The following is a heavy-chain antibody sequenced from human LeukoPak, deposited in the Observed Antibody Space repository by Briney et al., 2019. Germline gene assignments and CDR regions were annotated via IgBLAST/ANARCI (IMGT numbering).Heavy chain of an antibody. J-gene: IGHJ6*03. Sequence: ASVKVSCKASGYTFTSYGISWLRQAPGQGLEWMGWISAYNGNTNYAQKLQGRATLTTDTSTSTAYMELRSLRSDDTAVYYCARDITMVRGVIIGYYYYMDVWGKGTTVTVSS. D-gene: IGHD3-10*01. CDR3: ARDITMVRGVIIGYYYYMDV. V-gene: IGHV1-18*01. CDR2: ISAYNGNT. CDR1: GYTFTSYG.